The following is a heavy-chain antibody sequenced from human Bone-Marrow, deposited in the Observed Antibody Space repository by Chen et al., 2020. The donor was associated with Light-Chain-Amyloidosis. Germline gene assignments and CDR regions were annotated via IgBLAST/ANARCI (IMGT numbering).Heavy chain of an antibody. CDR2: IRAYNGDT. Sequence: QGHLVQSGAEVKKPGASVKVSCKASGYTFSSYGISWVRQAPGQGLEWMGWIRAYNGDTNYAQKFQDRVTMTTDTSTSTAYMELRSLRSDDTAVYYCARDGFAAMVPPTPGAIWSQGTPVTVSS. CDR3: ARDGFAAMVPPTPGAI. CDR1: GYTFSSYG. D-gene: IGHD3-10*01. V-gene: IGHV1-18*01. J-gene: IGHJ4*02.